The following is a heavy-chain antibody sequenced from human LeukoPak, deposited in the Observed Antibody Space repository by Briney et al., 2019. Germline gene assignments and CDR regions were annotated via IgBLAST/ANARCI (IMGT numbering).Heavy chain of an antibody. CDR2: IYYSGST. CDR3: AATNYDFWSGYWGPNDY. J-gene: IGHJ4*02. D-gene: IGHD3-3*01. Sequence: SETLSLTCTVSGGSISSYYWSWIRQPPGKGLEWIGYIYYSGSTNYNPSLKSRVTISVDTSKNQFSLKLSSVTAADTAVYYCAATNYDFWSGYWGPNDYWGQGTLVTVSS. V-gene: IGHV4-59*12. CDR1: GGSISSYY.